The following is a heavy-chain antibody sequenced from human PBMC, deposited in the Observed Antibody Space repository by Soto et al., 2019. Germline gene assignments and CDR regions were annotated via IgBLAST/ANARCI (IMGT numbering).Heavy chain of an antibody. CDR2: ITSDGSST. Sequence: EVQLVESGGALVQPGGSLRLSCAASGFTFIRYSMHWARQPPGKGLVWVARITSDGSSTTYADSVKGRFTLSQDNAKNAVFLQMNHLRAEDKAVYYCATGSGGYDPFWGQGTLVTVSS. V-gene: IGHV3-74*01. CDR1: GFTFIRYS. D-gene: IGHD5-12*01. J-gene: IGHJ4*02. CDR3: ATGSGGYDPF.